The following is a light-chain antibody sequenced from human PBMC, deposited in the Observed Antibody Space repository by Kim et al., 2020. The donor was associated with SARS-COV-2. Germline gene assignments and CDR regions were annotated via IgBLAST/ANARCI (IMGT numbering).Light chain of an antibody. Sequence: SVSPGQTATISCSGDKLDNKYACWYQQKPGQSPVVVMYQDSKRPPGIPERFSGYRSGNTATLTISGTQAMDEADYYCQAWDSSTYVFGGGTKVTVL. CDR1: KLDNKY. V-gene: IGLV3-1*01. J-gene: IGLJ1*01. CDR2: QDS. CDR3: QAWDSSTYV.